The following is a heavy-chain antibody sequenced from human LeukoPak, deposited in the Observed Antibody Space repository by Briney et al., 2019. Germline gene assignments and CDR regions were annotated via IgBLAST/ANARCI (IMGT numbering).Heavy chain of an antibody. D-gene: IGHD6-19*01. Sequence: GGSLRLSCAASGFTFSTYEMNWVRQAPGKGLEWVSYISSTGSTIHYADSVKGRFTISRDNAKNSLYLQMNSLRGDDTAVYYCSRDATPQYSSGWVFFDYWGQGTLVTVSS. V-gene: IGHV3-48*03. J-gene: IGHJ4*02. CDR1: GFTFSTYE. CDR3: SRDATPQYSSGWVFFDY. CDR2: ISSTGSTI.